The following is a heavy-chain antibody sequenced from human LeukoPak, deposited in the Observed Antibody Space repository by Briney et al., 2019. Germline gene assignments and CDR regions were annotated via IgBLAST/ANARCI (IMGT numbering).Heavy chain of an antibody. J-gene: IGHJ4*02. CDR2: INHSGST. CDR3: VFSGYDLYYFDY. D-gene: IGHD5-12*01. CDR1: GGSFSGYY. V-gene: IGHV4-34*01. Sequence: SETLSLTCAVYGGSFSGYYWSWIRQPPGKGLEWIGEINHSGSTNYNPSLKSRFTISVDTSKNPFSLKLSYVTAADTAVYYCVFSGYDLYYFDYWGQGTLVTVSS.